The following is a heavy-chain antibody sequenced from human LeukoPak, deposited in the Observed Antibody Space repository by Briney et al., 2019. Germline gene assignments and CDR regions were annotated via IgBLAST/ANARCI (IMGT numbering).Heavy chain of an antibody. V-gene: IGHV3-30*18. CDR3: AKASLRYFDWFSDY. D-gene: IGHD3-9*01. Sequence: PGRSLILSCAASGFTFSSYAMHWVRQAPGKGLEWVAVISYDGSNKYYADSVKGRFTISRDNSRNTLHLQMNSLRAEDTAVYSCAKASLRYFDWFSDYWGQGTLVTVSS. CDR2: ISYDGSNK. J-gene: IGHJ4*02. CDR1: GFTFSSYA.